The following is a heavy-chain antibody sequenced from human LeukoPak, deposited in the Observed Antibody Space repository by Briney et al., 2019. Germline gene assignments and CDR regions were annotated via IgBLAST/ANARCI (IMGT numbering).Heavy chain of an antibody. V-gene: IGHV4-59*01. CDR2: MFHSGSP. CDR3: ARGPRYCSTTSCSSFDY. Sequence: SETLSLTCTVSRGSISSYYWNWIRQSPRRGLEWIGYMFHSGSPNYNPSLKSRVAISIDTSKNQFSLKLSSVTAADTAVYYCARGPRYCSTTSCSSFDYWGQGTLVTVSS. D-gene: IGHD2-2*01. J-gene: IGHJ4*02. CDR1: RGSISSYY.